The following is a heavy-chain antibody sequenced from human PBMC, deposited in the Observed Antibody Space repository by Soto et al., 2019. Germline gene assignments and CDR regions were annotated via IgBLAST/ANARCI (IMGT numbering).Heavy chain of an antibody. CDR1: GYSFTSDW. CDR2: IYPGDSDT. Sequence: GESLKISCKVSGYSFTSDWSGWLLQMPGKGLEWMGIIYPGDSDTRYSPSFQGQVTISADKSISTAYLQWSSLKASDTAMYYCARHMVGYSGYDKKRSHYYYGMDVWGQGTTVTVSS. CDR3: ARHMVGYSGYDKKRSHYYYGMDV. J-gene: IGHJ6*02. D-gene: IGHD5-12*01. V-gene: IGHV5-51*01.